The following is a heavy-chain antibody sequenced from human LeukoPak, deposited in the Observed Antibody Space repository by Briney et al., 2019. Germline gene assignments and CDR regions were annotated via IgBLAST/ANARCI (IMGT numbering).Heavy chain of an antibody. V-gene: IGHV4-4*02. CDR3: ARAVYGSGTKDRRWYFDL. CDR1: GGSISSSNW. Sequence: SETLSLTCAVSGGSISSSNWWSWVRQPPGKGLEWIGEIYHSGSTNYNPSLKSRVTISVDTSKNQFSLKLSSVTAADTAVYYCARAVYGSGTKDRRWYFDLWGRGTLVTVSS. J-gene: IGHJ2*01. CDR2: IYHSGST. D-gene: IGHD3-10*01.